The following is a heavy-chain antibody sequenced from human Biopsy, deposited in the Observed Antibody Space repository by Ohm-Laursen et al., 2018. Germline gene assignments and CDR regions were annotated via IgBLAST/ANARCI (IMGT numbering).Heavy chain of an antibody. V-gene: IGHV4-59*01. CDR3: AKDRGYYSDRTVPGYFDL. CDR2: VYYTGGT. CDR1: GDSISSYY. J-gene: IGHJ2*01. Sequence: GTLSLTCTVSGDSISSYYWSWIRQPPGKGLQWIGYVYYTGGTDYNPSLQSRVTISVDTSKNHFSLRLRSVTPADTAIYYCAKDRGYYSDRTVPGYFDLWGRGTLVTVSS. D-gene: IGHD3-22*01.